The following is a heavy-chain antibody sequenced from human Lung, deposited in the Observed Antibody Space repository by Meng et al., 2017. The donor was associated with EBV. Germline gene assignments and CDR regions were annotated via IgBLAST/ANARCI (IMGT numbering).Heavy chain of an antibody. CDR2: IIPILGIA. CDR3: ARDPSNTSGRYAYFDY. V-gene: IGHV1-69*08. Sequence: QVQRGQTGAVVKKPGSSVKGACKASGGTFSSYTISWVRQAPGQGLEWMGRIIPILGIANYAQKFQGRVTITADKSTSTAYMELSSLRSEDTAVYYCARDPSNTSGRYAYFDYWGQGTLVTVSS. J-gene: IGHJ4*02. CDR1: GGTFSSYT. D-gene: IGHD6-19*01.